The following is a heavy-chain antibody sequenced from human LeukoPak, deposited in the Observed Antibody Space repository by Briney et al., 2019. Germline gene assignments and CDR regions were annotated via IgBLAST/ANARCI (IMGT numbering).Heavy chain of an antibody. Sequence: ASVKVSCKASGYTFTSYYMHWVRQAPGQGLEWMGIINPSGGSTTYAQKFQGRVTMTRDTSTSTVYMELSSLRSEDTAVYYCATPPNTIFGVGGGYYYMDVWGKGTTVTVSS. J-gene: IGHJ6*03. CDR1: GYTFTSYY. D-gene: IGHD3-3*01. CDR3: ATPPNTIFGVGGGYYYMDV. CDR2: INPSGGST. V-gene: IGHV1-46*01.